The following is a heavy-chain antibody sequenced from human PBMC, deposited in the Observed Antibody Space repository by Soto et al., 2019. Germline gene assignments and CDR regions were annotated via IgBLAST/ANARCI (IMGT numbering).Heavy chain of an antibody. V-gene: IGHV3-23*01. J-gene: IGHJ4*02. CDR1: GFTFSSYA. CDR2: ISGSGGST. D-gene: IGHD6-19*01. Sequence: PGGSLRLSCAASGFTFSSYAMSWVRQAPGKGLEWVSAISGSGGSTYYADSVKGRFTISRDNSKNTLYLQMNSLRAEDTAVYYCATHSAVAGTWRGFFDYWGQGTLVTVSS. CDR3: ATHSAVAGTWRGFFDY.